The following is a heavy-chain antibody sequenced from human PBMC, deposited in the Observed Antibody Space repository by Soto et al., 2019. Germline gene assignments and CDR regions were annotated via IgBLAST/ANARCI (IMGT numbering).Heavy chain of an antibody. CDR2: ISYNGGKE. V-gene: IGHV3-30*03. Sequence: QVDLVESGGGVVQPGRSLRLSCAASGFTFNTYDMHWVRQAPGKGLEWVAFISYNGGKEYYADSVKGRFSISRDNPKNTLYLQMTSLRAEDTAVYFCARGREWIYYDRSAADHYYGMSKSSYGMDVWGQGTTVTVSS. CDR1: GFTFNTYD. CDR3: ARGREWIYYDRSAADHYYGMSKSSYGMDV. J-gene: IGHJ6*02. D-gene: IGHD3-22*01.